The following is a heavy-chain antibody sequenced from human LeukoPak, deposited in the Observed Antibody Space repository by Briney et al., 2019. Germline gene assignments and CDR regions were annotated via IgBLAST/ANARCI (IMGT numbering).Heavy chain of an antibody. V-gene: IGHV4-31*03. D-gene: IGHD3-3*01. CDR3: ARGTQTRRYYDFWSGYYNYYYYGMDV. CDR2: IYYSGST. CDR1: GGSISSGGYY. Sequence: SETLSLTCTVSGGSISSGGYYWSWIRQHPGKGPEWIGYIYYSGSTYYNPSLKSRVTISVDTSKNQFSLKLSSVTAADTAVYYCARGTQTRRYYDFWSGYYNYYYYGMDVWGQGTTVTVSS. J-gene: IGHJ6*02.